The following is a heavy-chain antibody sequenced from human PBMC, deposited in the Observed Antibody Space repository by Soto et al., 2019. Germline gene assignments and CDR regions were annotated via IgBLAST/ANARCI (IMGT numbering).Heavy chain of an antibody. CDR2: IIPIFGTA. CDR3: ATLGYCSSTSCLINFDY. CDR1: AGTFSSYA. V-gene: IGHV1-69*13. D-gene: IGHD2-2*01. J-gene: IGHJ4*02. Sequence: SVEGSCKASAGTFSSYAISWVRQAPGQGLEWMGGIIPIFGTANYAQKFQGRVTITADESTSTAYMELSSLRSEDTAVYYCATLGYCSSTSCLINFDYWGQGTLVTVSS.